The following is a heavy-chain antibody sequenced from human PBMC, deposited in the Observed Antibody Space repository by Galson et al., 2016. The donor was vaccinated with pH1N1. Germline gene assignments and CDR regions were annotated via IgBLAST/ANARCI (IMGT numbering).Heavy chain of an antibody. J-gene: IGHJ4*02. CDR3: ARRYYFDY. CDR1: GYSVTRYY. Sequence: SVKVSCKASGYSVTRYYMHWVRQAPGQGLEWMGIIDPSDGTTTYSQKSQGRITMTRDTPTNSVYMELSSLTSDDTAVYYCARRYYFDYWGQGTLITVSS. V-gene: IGHV1-46*01. CDR2: IDPSDGTT.